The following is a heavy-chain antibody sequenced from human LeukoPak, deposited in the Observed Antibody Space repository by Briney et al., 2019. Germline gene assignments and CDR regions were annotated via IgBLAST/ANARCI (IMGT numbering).Heavy chain of an antibody. D-gene: IGHD2-15*01. CDR1: GFTLSTYW. V-gene: IGHV3-7*01. CDR2: IKEDGSEK. Sequence: GGSLRLSCAASGFTLSTYWMSWVRQAPGKGLEWVANIKEDGSEKYYEDSVKGRFTISRDNAKNSLYLQMNSLRAEDTAVYYCARDVGSGTMKPIDYWGQGTLVTVSS. CDR3: ARDVGSGTMKPIDY. J-gene: IGHJ4*02.